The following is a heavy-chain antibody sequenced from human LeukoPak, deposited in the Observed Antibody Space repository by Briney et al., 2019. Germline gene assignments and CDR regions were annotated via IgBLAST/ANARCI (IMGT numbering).Heavy chain of an antibody. V-gene: IGHV4-31*03. J-gene: IGHJ3*02. CDR1: GGSISSGGYY. Sequence: PSETLSLTCTVSGGSISSGGYYWSWIRQHPGKGLEWIGYIYYSGSTYYNPSLKSRVTISVDTSKNQFSLKLSSVTAADTAVYYCASDRSGYSAFDIWGQGTMVTVSS. D-gene: IGHD3-22*01. CDR2: IYYSGST. CDR3: ASDRSGYSAFDI.